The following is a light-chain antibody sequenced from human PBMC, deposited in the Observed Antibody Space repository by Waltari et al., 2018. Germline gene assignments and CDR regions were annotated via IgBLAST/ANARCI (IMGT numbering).Light chain of an antibody. CDR3: SSYTATRHYV. J-gene: IGLJ1*01. CDR1: SSDVGGYNF. Sequence: QSALTQPPSVSGSPGQSITISCTGTSSDVGGYNFVSWYQQYPGKAPKLVIYDVSARPSGASDRFSGSKSGNTASLVISGLQPEDEADYYCSSYTATRHYVFGTGTKVTVL. V-gene: IGLV2-14*03. CDR2: DVS.